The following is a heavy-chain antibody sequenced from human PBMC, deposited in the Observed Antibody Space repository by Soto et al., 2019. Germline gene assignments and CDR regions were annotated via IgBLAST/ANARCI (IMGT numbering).Heavy chain of an antibody. CDR2: ISYDGSNK. CDR1: GFTFSSYA. D-gene: IGHD1-26*01. CDR3: ARENGRYFDY. J-gene: IGHJ4*02. V-gene: IGHV3-30-3*01. Sequence: QVQLVESGGGVVQPGRSLRLSCAASGFTFSSYAMHWVRQAPGKGLEWVAVISYDGSNKYYADSVKGRFTISRDNPKNTLYLQMNSLRAEDTAVYYCARENGRYFDYWGQGTLVTVSS.